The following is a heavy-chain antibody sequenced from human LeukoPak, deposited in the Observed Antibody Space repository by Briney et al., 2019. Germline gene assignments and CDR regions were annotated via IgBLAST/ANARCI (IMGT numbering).Heavy chain of an antibody. V-gene: IGHV4-4*07. CDR2: IYTSGST. CDR3: ARHRDRLGYSYGWGAFDL. CDR1: GGSISSYY. J-gene: IGHJ3*01. Sequence: SETLSLTCTVSGGSISSYYWSWIRQPAGKGLEWIGRIYTSGSTNYNPSLKSRVTMSVDTSKNQFSLKLSSVTAADTAVYYCARHRDRLGYSYGWGAFDLWGQGIMVTVSS. D-gene: IGHD5-18*01.